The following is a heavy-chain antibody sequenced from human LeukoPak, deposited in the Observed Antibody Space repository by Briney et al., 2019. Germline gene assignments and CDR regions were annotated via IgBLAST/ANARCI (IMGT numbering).Heavy chain of an antibody. CDR2: INHSGST. D-gene: IGHD3-9*01. V-gene: IGHV4-34*01. CDR3: ARGRYFDWLLPDMAFPYYYGMDV. J-gene: IGHJ6*02. Sequence: SETLSLTCAVYGGSFSGYYWSWIRQPPGEGLEWIGEINHSGSTNYNPSLKSRVTISVDTSKNQFSLKLSSVTAADTAVYYCARGRYFDWLLPDMAFPYYYGMDVWGQGTTVTVSS. CDR1: GGSFSGYY.